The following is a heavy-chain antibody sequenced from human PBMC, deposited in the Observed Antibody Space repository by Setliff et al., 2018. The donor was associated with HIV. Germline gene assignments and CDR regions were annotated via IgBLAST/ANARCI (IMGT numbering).Heavy chain of an antibody. CDR3: VREGVRRGLGSGSFRYRAYYFDQ. CDR2: IYYSGNT. V-gene: IGHV4-34*01. J-gene: IGHJ4*02. D-gene: IGHD3-10*01. Sequence: SETLSLTCAVYGGSFSGFYWSWIRQAPGKGLDWIGEIYYSGNTYFSPSLKSRITISVDTSKNQFSLNPRSVTAADTAVYYCVREGVRRGLGSGSFRYRAYYFDQWGQGTLVTVSS. CDR1: GGSFSGFY.